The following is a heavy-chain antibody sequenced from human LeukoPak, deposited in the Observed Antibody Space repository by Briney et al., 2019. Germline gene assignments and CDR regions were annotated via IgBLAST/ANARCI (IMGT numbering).Heavy chain of an antibody. J-gene: IGHJ6*02. CDR1: GGSISSGDYY. Sequence: SQTLSLTCTVSGGSISSGDYYWSWIRQPPGKGLEWIGYIYYSGSTYYNPSLKSRVTLSVDTSKNQFSLKLNSVTAADTAVYYCARVNRYYYYYGMDVWGQGTTVTVSS. CDR2: IYYSGST. D-gene: IGHD1-14*01. V-gene: IGHV4-30-4*01. CDR3: ARVNRYYYYYGMDV.